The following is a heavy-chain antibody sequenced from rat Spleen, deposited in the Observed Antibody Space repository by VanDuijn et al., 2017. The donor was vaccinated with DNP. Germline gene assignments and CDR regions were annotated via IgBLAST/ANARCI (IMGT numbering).Heavy chain of an antibody. D-gene: IGHD1-7*01. V-gene: IGHV3-1*01. CDR3: ARWTRYFDY. CDR2: ISYSGST. CDR1: GYSITSNY. Sequence: EVQLQESGPGLVKPSQSLSLTCSVTGYSITSNYWGWIRKFPGNKMEYIGHISYSGSTNYNPPLKSRLSITRDTSKNHFFLHLNSVTTEDTATYYCARWTRYFDYWGQGVMVTVSS. J-gene: IGHJ2*01.